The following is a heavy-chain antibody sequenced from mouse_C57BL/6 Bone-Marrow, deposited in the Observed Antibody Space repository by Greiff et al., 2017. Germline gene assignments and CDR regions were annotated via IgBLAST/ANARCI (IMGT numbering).Heavy chain of an antibody. V-gene: IGHV1-74*01. CDR2: IHPSDSDT. D-gene: IGHD2-2*01. Sequence: VKQRPGQGLEWIRRIHPSDSDTNYNQKFKGKATLTVDKSSSTAYMQLSSLTSEDSAVYYCAPSTMVTYWYFDVWGTGTTVTVSS. J-gene: IGHJ1*03. CDR3: APSTMVTYWYFDV.